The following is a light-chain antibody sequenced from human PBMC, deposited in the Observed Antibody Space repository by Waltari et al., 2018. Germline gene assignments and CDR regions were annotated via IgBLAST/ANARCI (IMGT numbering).Light chain of an antibody. Sequence: QSALPQPASVSGSPGQSLTISCTGTRGHVGFSHYFSWYHQFPGKVPIVLISEVNIRTSGVSNRFSASKSGNTASLTISGLQSEDEADYYCASHTSRGTWVFGGGTKVTVL. CDR1: RGHVGFSHY. V-gene: IGLV2-14*01. CDR2: EVN. J-gene: IGLJ3*02. CDR3: ASHTSRGTWV.